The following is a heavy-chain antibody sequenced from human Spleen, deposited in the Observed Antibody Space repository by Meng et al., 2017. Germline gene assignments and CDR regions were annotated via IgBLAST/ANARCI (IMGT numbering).Heavy chain of an antibody. Sequence: QGQLVQSGAEVQRPGASLKVSCKTSGYTVTGFYMHWVRQAPGQGLEWMGRINPSSGDTEYAQNFQGRVTLTRDTSISTAYMELSGLRSDDTAMYYCATILASYGLGWGQGTLVTVSS. CDR3: ATILASYGLG. D-gene: IGHD4-17*01. CDR2: INPSSGDT. CDR1: GYTVTGFY. J-gene: IGHJ4*02. V-gene: IGHV1-2*06.